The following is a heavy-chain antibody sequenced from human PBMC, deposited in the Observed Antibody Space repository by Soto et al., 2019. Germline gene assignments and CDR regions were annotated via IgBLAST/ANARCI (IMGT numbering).Heavy chain of an antibody. Sequence: QVQLVQSGAEVKKPGSSVKVSCKASGGTFSKYPITWVRQAPGQGLEWMGGIIPTSGTANYAQKFQGRVTIIADESTSTAYMELSSLRSEDTAVYYCARWPGYCSGGSCYNYYGLDVWGQGTTVAVSS. J-gene: IGHJ6*02. CDR2: IIPTSGTA. CDR1: GGTFSKYP. D-gene: IGHD2-15*01. V-gene: IGHV1-69*01. CDR3: ARWPGYCSGGSCYNYYGLDV.